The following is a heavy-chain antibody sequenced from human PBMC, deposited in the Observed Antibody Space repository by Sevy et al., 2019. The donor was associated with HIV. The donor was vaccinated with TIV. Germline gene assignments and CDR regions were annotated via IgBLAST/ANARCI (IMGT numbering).Heavy chain of an antibody. CDR1: GFTFTDAW. Sequence: GGSLRLSCAASGFTFTDAWMTWVRQAPGKGLEWIGRIKSIAGGETTDYAAPVKGRFTISRDDSKTTLYLQMNSLKTEDTAGYYCTWTGTMSKMEYWGQGTLVTVSS. D-gene: IGHD3-3*01. J-gene: IGHJ4*02. CDR2: IKSIAGGETT. CDR3: TWTGTMSKMEY. V-gene: IGHV3-15*01.